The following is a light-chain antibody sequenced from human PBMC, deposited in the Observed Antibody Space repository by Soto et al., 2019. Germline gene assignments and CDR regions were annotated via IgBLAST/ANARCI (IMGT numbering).Light chain of an antibody. J-gene: IGKJ5*01. V-gene: IGKV3-20*01. CDR3: QQYGTSEII. Sequence: EIVLTPSPCTLSLSPGKRATLSCTSSQSLTNSFIAWYQQKPGQAPRLLIYDTSSRATGIPDRFSGSGSGTDFTLTISRLEPEDFAVFFCQQYGTSEIIFGQGTRLEIK. CDR2: DTS. CDR1: QSLTNSF.